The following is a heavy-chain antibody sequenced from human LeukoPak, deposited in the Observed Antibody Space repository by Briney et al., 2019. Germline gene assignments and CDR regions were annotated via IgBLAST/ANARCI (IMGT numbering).Heavy chain of an antibody. V-gene: IGHV3-21*01. CDR2: ISSSSSYI. CDR3: ARLWGYWYYYMDV. D-gene: IGHD7-27*01. J-gene: IGHJ6*03. Sequence: MAGGSLRLSCAASGFTFSSYSMNWVRQAPGKGLEWVSSISSSSSYIYYADSVKGRFTVSRDNAKNSLYLQMNSLRAEDTAVYYCARLWGYWYYYMDVWGKGTTVTVSS. CDR1: GFTFSSYS.